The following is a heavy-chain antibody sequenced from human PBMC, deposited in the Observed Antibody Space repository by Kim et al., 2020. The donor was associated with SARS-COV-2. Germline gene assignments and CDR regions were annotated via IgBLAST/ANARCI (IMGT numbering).Heavy chain of an antibody. D-gene: IGHD3-10*01. CDR1: GGSFSGYY. V-gene: IGHV4-34*01. J-gene: IGHJ6*02. CDR2: INQSGST. Sequence: SETLSLTCAVYGGSFSGYYWSWIRQPPGKGLEWIGEINQSGSTNYNPSLKSRVSISVDTSKKQLSLKLTSVSDVDTAVYYCAGGAHREYYGSDYSYGMDVWGQGTTVTVSS. CDR3: AGGAHREYYGSDYSYGMDV.